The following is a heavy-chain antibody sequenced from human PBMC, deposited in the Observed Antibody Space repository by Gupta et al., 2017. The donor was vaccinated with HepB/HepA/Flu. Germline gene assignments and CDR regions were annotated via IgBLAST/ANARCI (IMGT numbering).Heavy chain of an antibody. CDR1: VGSISRSSYY. D-gene: IGHD3-10*01. CDR3: ARRVTPLWFGELLQQSYNWFDP. V-gene: IGHV4-39*01. Sequence: HLQLLEAGAGLVKLSETLALTCTVSVGSISRSSYYWGWIRQPPGKGLEWIWSIYYSGSTYHNPSLKSRVTISVDTSKNQFSLKLSSVTAADTAVYYCARRVTPLWFGELLQQSYNWFDPWGQGTLVTVSS. CDR2: IYYSGST. J-gene: IGHJ5*02.